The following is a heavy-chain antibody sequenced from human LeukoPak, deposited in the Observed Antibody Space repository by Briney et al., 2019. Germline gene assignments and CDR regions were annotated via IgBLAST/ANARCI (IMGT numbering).Heavy chain of an antibody. CDR3: AREYSDSSALDY. CDR2: IIPIFGTA. J-gene: IGHJ4*02. D-gene: IGHD3-22*01. CDR1: GGTFSSYA. V-gene: IGHV1-69*06. Sequence: ASVKVSCKASGGTFSSYAISWVRQAPGQGLEWMGGIIPIFGTANYAQKFQGRVTITADKSTSTAYMELSSLRSEDTAVYYCAREYSDSSALDYWGQGTLVTVSS.